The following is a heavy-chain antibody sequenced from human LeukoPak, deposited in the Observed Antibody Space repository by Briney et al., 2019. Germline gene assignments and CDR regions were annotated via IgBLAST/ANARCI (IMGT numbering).Heavy chain of an antibody. J-gene: IGHJ4*02. D-gene: IGHD2-8*02. CDR2: MYSDSNI. Sequence: GGSLRLSCAASGFAVSNTYLAWVRQAPGEGLEWVSFMYSDSNIYYADSVKGRFTISRDNSKNAFYLQMTSLRVEDTATYYCARGVLRLIPIDYWGQGTLVTVSS. CDR3: ARGVLRLIPIDY. CDR1: GFAVSNTY. V-gene: IGHV3-53*01.